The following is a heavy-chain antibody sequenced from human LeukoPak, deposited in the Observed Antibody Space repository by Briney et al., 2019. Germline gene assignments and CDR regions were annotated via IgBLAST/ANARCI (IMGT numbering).Heavy chain of an antibody. J-gene: IGHJ4*02. D-gene: IGHD3-10*01. Sequence: PSETLSLTCTVSGGSISSSSYYWSWIRQPAGKGLEWIGRIYTSGSTNYNPSLKSRVTMSVDTSKNQFSLKLSSVTAADTAVYYCARVSLVRGAPDYYFDYWGQGTLVTVSS. V-gene: IGHV4-61*02. CDR1: GGSISSSSYY. CDR2: IYTSGST. CDR3: ARVSLVRGAPDYYFDY.